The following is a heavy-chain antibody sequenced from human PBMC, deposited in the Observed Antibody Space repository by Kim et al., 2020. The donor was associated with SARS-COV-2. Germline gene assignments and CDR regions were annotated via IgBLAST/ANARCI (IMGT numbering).Heavy chain of an antibody. Sequence: GRFTISRDNAKNSLYLQMNSLRAEDTAVYYCARVRRYYDSSGYYSKPFDYWGQGTLVTVSS. D-gene: IGHD3-22*01. J-gene: IGHJ4*02. CDR3: ARVRRYYDSSGYYSKPFDY. V-gene: IGHV3-48*03.